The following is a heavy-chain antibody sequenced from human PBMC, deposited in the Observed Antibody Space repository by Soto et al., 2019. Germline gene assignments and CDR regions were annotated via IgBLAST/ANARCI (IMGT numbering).Heavy chain of an antibody. CDR2: IWYDGSNK. Sequence: QVQLVESGGGVVQPGRSLRLSCAASGFTFSSYGMHWVRQAPGKGLEWVAAIWYDGSNKYYTDSVKGRFTISRDNSKNTLYLQMNSLRAEDTAVYYCARLAAMEDYWGQGTLVTVSS. CDR3: ARLAAMEDY. CDR1: GFTFSSYG. V-gene: IGHV3-33*01. J-gene: IGHJ4*02. D-gene: IGHD5-18*01.